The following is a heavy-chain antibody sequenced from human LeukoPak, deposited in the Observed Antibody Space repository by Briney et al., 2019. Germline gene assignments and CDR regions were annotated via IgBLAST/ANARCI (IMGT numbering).Heavy chain of an antibody. V-gene: IGHV4-59*01. CDR2: IHYSGST. CDR1: GGSISSYY. Sequence: SETLSLTCTVSGGSISSYYWNWIRQPPGKGLEWIGYIHYSGSTNYNPSLKSRVTISVDTSKNQFSLKLSSVTATDTAVYYCARDSAWNWFDPWGQGTLVTVSS. J-gene: IGHJ5*02. CDR3: ARDSAWNWFDP.